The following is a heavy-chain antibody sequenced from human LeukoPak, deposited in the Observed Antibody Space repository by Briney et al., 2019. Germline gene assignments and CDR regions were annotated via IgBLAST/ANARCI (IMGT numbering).Heavy chain of an antibody. D-gene: IGHD1-26*01. CDR1: GFTFSSYA. CDR3: ARAQIDSGSPFGY. CDR2: ISSNGGST. V-gene: IGHV3-64*01. Sequence: GGSLRLSCAASGFTFSSYAMHWVRQAPGKGLEYVSAISSNGGSTYYANSVKGRFTISRDNSKNTLYLQMGSLRAEDMAVYYCARAQIDSGSPFGYWGQGTLVTVSS. J-gene: IGHJ4*02.